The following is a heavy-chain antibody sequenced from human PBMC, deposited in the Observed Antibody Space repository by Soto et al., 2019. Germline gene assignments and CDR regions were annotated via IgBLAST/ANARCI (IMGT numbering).Heavy chain of an antibody. CDR3: TTTRPGTNVFDN. CDR1: GITFSNAW. Sequence: PGGSLRLSCAASGITFSNAWMNWVRKAPGKGLEYIGRIRSKTDGGTTELAAPVEGRFTVSRDDSKNTLYRQMSGLKTEDTAVYYCTTTRPGTNVFDNWGQGTLVTV. D-gene: IGHD1-1*01. CDR2: IRSKTDGGTT. V-gene: IGHV3-15*01. J-gene: IGHJ3*02.